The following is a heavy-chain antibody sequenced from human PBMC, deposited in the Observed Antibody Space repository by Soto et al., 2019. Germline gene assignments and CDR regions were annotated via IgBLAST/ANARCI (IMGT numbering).Heavy chain of an antibody. CDR2: ISSSGSTI. D-gene: IGHD6-13*01. CDR3: ASGVIGSSSGGMDV. Sequence: LRLSCAASGFTFSDYYMSWIRQAPGRGLEWVSYISSSGSTIYYADSVKGRFTISRDNAKNSLYLQMNSLRAEDTAVYYCASGVIGSSSGGMDVWGQGTTVTVSS. V-gene: IGHV3-11*01. CDR1: GFTFSDYY. J-gene: IGHJ6*02.